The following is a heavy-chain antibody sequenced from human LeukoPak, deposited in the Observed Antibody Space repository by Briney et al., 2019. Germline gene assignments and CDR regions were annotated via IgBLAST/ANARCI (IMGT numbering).Heavy chain of an antibody. D-gene: IGHD3-10*01. CDR1: GGSFSGYY. Sequence: SETLSLTCAVYGGSFSGYYWSWIRQPPGKGLEWIGEINHSGSTNYNPSLKSRVTISVDTSKNQFSLKLSSVTAADTAVYYCARDLPAYYYGSGSYFSSVGLDYWGQGTLVTVSS. CDR2: INHSGST. V-gene: IGHV4-34*01. CDR3: ARDLPAYYYGSGSYFSSVGLDY. J-gene: IGHJ4*02.